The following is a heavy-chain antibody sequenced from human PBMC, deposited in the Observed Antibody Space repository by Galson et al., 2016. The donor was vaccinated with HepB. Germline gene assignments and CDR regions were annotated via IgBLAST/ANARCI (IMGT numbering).Heavy chain of an antibody. V-gene: IGHV3-23*01. CDR2: ITSTGDLT. CDR1: GVSFSSFD. Sequence: SLRLSCAASGVSFSSFDMSWVRQAPGKGLEWVSSITSTGDLTYYAASVKGRFTISRDNSENTLFLQMNNLRAEDTALYYCLIDPRGTQWLVARDRSDIRGQGTLVTVSS. CDR3: LIDPRGTQWLVARDRSDI. D-gene: IGHD5-18*01. J-gene: IGHJ3*02.